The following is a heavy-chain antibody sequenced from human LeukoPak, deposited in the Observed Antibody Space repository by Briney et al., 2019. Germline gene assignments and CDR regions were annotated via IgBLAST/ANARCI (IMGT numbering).Heavy chain of an antibody. CDR3: ARARASGRSGFDY. CDR2: ISSSSSTI. V-gene: IGHV3-48*02. CDR1: GLTVSSCS. Sequence: GGSLRLSCVASGLTVSSCSMNWVRQAPGKGLEWVSYISSSSSTIYYADSVKGRFTISRDNAKNSLDLQMNSLRDEDTAVYYCARARASGRSGFDYWGQGTLVTVSS. J-gene: IGHJ4*02. D-gene: IGHD2-15*01.